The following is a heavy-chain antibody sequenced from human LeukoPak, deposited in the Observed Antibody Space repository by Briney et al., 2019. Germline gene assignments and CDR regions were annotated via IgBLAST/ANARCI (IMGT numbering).Heavy chain of an antibody. CDR2: IYYSGST. J-gene: IGHJ4*02. CDR1: GGSVSSANHY. Sequence: PSETLSLICTVSGGSVSSANHYWNWIRQPPGKGLEWIGHIYYSGSTNYNPSLKSRVTISVDTSKNHFSLKLSSVTAADTAVYYCARGGSTSWAKFDNWGQGTLVTVSS. CDR3: ARGGSTSWAKFDN. V-gene: IGHV4-61*03. D-gene: IGHD2-2*01.